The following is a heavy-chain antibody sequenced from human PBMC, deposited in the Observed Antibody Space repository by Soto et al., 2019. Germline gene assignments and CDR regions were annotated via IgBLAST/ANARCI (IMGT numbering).Heavy chain of an antibody. CDR1: GDSVSSNSAA. D-gene: IGHD6-19*01. J-gene: IGHJ4*02. Sequence: PSQTLSLTCAISGDSVSSNSAAWNWIRQYPSRGLEWLGRTYYRSKWYNDYAVSVKSRITINPDTSKNQFSLQLNSVTPEDTAVYYCARGQHSSSGWYLDYFDYWGQGTLVTVSS. V-gene: IGHV6-1*01. CDR2: TYYRSKWYN. CDR3: ARGQHSSSGWYLDYFDY.